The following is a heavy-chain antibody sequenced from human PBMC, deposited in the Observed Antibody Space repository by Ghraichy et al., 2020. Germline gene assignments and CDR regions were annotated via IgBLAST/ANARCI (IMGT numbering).Heavy chain of an antibody. D-gene: IGHD3-3*01. CDR2: ISGSGGST. V-gene: IGHV3-23*01. Sequence: GGSLRLSCAASGFTFSSYAMSWVRQAPGKGLEWVSAISGSGGSTHYADSVKGRFTISRDNSKNTLYLQMNSLRAEDTAVYYCAKDHGPYYDFWSGFIDYWGQGTLVTVSS. CDR3: AKDHGPYYDFWSGFIDY. CDR1: GFTFSSYA. J-gene: IGHJ4*02.